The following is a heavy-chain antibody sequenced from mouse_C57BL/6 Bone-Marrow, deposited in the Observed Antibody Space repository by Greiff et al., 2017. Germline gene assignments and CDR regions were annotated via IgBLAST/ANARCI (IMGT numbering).Heavy chain of an antibody. CDR2: IDPENGDT. V-gene: IGHV14-4*01. Sequence: EVKLMESGAELVRPGASVKLSCTASGFNIKDDYMHWVKQRPEQGLEWIGWIDPENGDTEYASKFQGKATITADTSSNTAYLQLSSLTSEDTAVYYCTGYYSNYVFAYWGQGTLVTVSA. CDR1: GFNIKDDY. J-gene: IGHJ3*01. CDR3: TGYYSNYVFAY. D-gene: IGHD2-5*01.